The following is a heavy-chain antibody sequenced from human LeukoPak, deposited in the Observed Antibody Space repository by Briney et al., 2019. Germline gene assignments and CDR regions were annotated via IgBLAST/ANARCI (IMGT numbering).Heavy chain of an antibody. CDR2: IYPGDSDT. CDR1: GYSFTSYW. CDR3: ALTYYYDSSGYYSVDY. J-gene: IGHJ4*02. Sequence: GESLKISCKGSGYSFTSYWIGWVRQMPGKGLEWMGIIYPGDSDTRYSPSFQGQVTSSADKSISTAYLQWSSLKASDTAMYYCALTYYYDSSGYYSVDYWGQGTLVTVSS. D-gene: IGHD3-22*01. V-gene: IGHV5-51*01.